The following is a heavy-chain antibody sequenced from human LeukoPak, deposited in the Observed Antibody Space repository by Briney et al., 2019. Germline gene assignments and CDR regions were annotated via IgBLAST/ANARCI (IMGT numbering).Heavy chain of an antibody. CDR3: AKWVSGYSFES. Sequence: PGRSLRLSCAASGFTFSSYGMHWVRQAPGKGLEWVAVIWYDGSNKYYADSVKGRFTISRDNSKNTLYLQMNSLRAEDTAVYYCAKWVSGYSFESWGQGTLVTVSS. J-gene: IGHJ4*02. V-gene: IGHV3-33*06. CDR1: GFTFSSYG. D-gene: IGHD1-26*01. CDR2: IWYDGSNK.